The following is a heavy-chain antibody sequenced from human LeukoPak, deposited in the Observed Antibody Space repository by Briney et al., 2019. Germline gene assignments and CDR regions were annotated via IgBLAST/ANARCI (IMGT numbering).Heavy chain of an antibody. V-gene: IGHV1-3*01. Sequence: VASVKVSCKAPGYTFTSYAMHWVRQAPGQRLEWMGWINAGNGNTKYSQKFQGRVTITRDTSASTAYMELSSLRSEDTAVYYCARGPNSNWSGLDFWGQGTLLTVSS. CDR2: INAGNGNT. CDR1: GYTFTSYA. D-gene: IGHD6-6*01. CDR3: ARGPNSNWSGLDF. J-gene: IGHJ4*02.